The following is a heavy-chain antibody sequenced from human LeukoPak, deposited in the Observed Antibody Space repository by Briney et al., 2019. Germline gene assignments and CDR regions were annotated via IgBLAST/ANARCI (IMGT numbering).Heavy chain of an antibody. CDR1: GFTFSDYW. V-gene: IGHV3-7*01. J-gene: IGHJ5*02. Sequence: GGSLRLSCAASGFTFSDYWMSWVRQAPGKGLEWVANIKQDGSQKYYVDSVKGRFSISRDNAKNSLYLQMKSLRAEDTAVYYCAGNWNYRFDPWGQGTLVTVSS. D-gene: IGHD1-7*01. CDR2: IKQDGSQK. CDR3: AGNWNYRFDP.